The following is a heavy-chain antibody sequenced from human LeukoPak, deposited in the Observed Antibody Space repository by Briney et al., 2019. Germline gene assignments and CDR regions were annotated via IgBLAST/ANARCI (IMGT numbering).Heavy chain of an antibody. J-gene: IGHJ4*02. Sequence: GGSLRLSCAASGFTVSSNYMSWVRQAPGKGLEWVGRIRNKVNSYTTEYAASEKDRFTISRDDSKNSVWLQMNSLKTEDSAVYYCATSNSNGLSLFDYWGQGTLVTVSS. CDR2: IRNKVNSYTT. D-gene: IGHD6-25*01. CDR1: GFTVSSNY. V-gene: IGHV3-72*01. CDR3: ATSNSNGLSLFDY.